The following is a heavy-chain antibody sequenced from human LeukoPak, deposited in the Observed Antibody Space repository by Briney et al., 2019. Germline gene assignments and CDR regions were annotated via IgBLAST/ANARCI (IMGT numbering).Heavy chain of an antibody. CDR3: ASGSSTLGY. CDR1: GGSISSYY. Sequence: KTSETLSLTCTVSGGSISSYYWSWIRQPPGKGLEWIGYIYYSGSINYNPSLKSRVTISVDTSKNQFSLKLSSVTAADTAVYYCASGSSTLGYWGQGTLVTVSS. CDR2: IYYSGSI. J-gene: IGHJ4*02. D-gene: IGHD6-13*01. V-gene: IGHV4-59*01.